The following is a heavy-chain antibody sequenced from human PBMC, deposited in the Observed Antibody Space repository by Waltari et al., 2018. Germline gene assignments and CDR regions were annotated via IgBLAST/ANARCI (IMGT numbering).Heavy chain of an antibody. CDR2: INHSGST. CDR3: ARAIVFLLSPPDYFDY. D-gene: IGHD2-2*01. CDR1: GGSFRGYY. Sequence: QVQLQQWGAGLLKPSETLSLTCAVYGGSFRGYYWSWIRQPPGKGLEWIGEINHSGSTNYNPSLKSRVTISVDTSKNQFSLKLSSVTAADTAVYYCARAIVFLLSPPDYFDYWGQGTLVTVSS. V-gene: IGHV4-34*01. J-gene: IGHJ4*02.